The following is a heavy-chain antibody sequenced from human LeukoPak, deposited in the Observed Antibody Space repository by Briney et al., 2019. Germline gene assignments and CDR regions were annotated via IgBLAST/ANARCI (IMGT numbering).Heavy chain of an antibody. D-gene: IGHD3-10*01. CDR1: RYTFTGYY. CDR3: ARGYYYGSGIYYYGMDV. CDR2: INPNSGGT. J-gene: IGHJ6*02. V-gene: IGHV1-2*02. Sequence: ASVKVSCKASRYTFTGYYMHWVRQAAGQGLEWMGWINPNSGGTNYAQKFQGRVTMTRDTSISTAYMELSRLRSDDTAVYYCARGYYYGSGIYYYGMDVWGQGTTVTVSS.